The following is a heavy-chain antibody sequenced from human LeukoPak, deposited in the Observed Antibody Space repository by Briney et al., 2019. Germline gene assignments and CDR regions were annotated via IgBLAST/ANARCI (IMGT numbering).Heavy chain of an antibody. Sequence: GASVKVSCKASGYTFTSYGISWVRQAPGQGLGWMGWISAYNGNTNYAQKLQGRVTMTTDTSTSTAYMELRSLRSDDTAVYYCARGMAEGYCSGGSCIGDWFDPWGQGTLVTVSS. CDR2: ISAYNGNT. CDR3: ARGMAEGYCSGGSCIGDWFDP. D-gene: IGHD2-15*01. J-gene: IGHJ5*02. CDR1: GYTFTSYG. V-gene: IGHV1-18*01.